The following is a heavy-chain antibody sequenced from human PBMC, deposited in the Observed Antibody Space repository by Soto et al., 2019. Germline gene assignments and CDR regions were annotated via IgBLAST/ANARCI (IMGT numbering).Heavy chain of an antibody. V-gene: IGHV3-53*01. CDR3: ARVGAVAFDAFDI. J-gene: IGHJ4*02. Sequence: GGSLRLSCAASGFTVSSNYMSWVRQAPGKGLEWVSVIYSGGSTYYADYVKGRFTISRDNSKNTLYLQMNSLRAEDTAVYYCARVGAVAFDAFDIWGPGTLVTVSS. CDR2: IYSGGST. D-gene: IGHD6-19*01. CDR1: GFTVSSNY.